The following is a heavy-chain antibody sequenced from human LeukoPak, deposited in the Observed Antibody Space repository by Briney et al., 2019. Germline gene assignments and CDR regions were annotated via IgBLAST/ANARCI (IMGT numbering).Heavy chain of an antibody. CDR2: IKQDGSEK. J-gene: IGHJ4*02. CDR1: GFTFSSYW. D-gene: IGHD3-10*01. V-gene: IGHV3-7*01. Sequence: GGSLRLSCAASGFTFSSYWMSWVRQAPGKGLEWVANIKQDGSEKYYVDSVKGRFTISRDNAKNSLYLQMNSLRAEDTAVYYCARDSYYYGSGSYSHGDYWGQGTLVTVSS. CDR3: ARDSYYYGSGSYSHGDY.